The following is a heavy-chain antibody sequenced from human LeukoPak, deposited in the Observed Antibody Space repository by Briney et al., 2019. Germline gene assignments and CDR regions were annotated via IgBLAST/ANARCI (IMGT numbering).Heavy chain of an antibody. Sequence: QPGGSLRLSCAASGFTFSIYAMSWVRQAPGKGLEWVSVISGSGDSTYYADSLEGRFTLSRDNAKNSLYLQMNSLTAGDTAVYYCARGPPRGKYCYMDVWGKGTTVTVSS. J-gene: IGHJ6*03. CDR1: GFTFSIYA. CDR3: ARGPPRGKYCYMDV. V-gene: IGHV3-23*01. D-gene: IGHD1-1*01. CDR2: ISGSGDST.